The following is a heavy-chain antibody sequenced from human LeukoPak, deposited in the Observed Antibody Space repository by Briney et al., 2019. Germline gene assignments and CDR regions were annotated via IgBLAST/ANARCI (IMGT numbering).Heavy chain of an antibody. CDR2: IFYSGTT. D-gene: IGHD6-6*01. CDR1: GGSISSSTYY. CDR3: ARHFRQLEAINY. Sequence: PSETLSLTCTVSGGSISSSTYYWGWIRQPAGKGLEWIGSIFYSGTTYYNPSLRSRVTISVDTSKNQFALKLSSVTAADTAVYYCARHFRQLEAINYWGQGTLVTVSS. V-gene: IGHV4-39*01. J-gene: IGHJ4*02.